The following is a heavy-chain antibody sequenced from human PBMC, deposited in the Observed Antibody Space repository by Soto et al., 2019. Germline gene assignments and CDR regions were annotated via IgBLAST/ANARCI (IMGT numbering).Heavy chain of an antibody. J-gene: IGHJ3*02. CDR3: ARAMIVSSGAFDI. D-gene: IGHD3-22*01. CDR1: GGSISSGGYY. CDR2: IYYSGST. V-gene: IGHV4-31*03. Sequence: QVQLQESGPGLVKPSQTLSLTCTVSGGSISSGGYYWSWIRQHPGKGLEWIGYIYYSGSTYYNPSHKRRVTISVDTSKNQFSLKLSSVTAADTAVYYCARAMIVSSGAFDIWGQGTMVTVSS.